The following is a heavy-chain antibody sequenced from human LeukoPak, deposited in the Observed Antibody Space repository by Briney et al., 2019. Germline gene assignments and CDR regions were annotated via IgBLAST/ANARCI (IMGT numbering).Heavy chain of an antibody. CDR3: AREGRWLQARNFDY. CDR2: IYYSGST. V-gene: IGHV4-59*08. Sequence: SETLSLTCTVSGGSISSYYWSWIRQPPGKGLEWIGYIYYSGSTNYNPSLKSRVTISVDTSKNQFSLKLSSVTAADTAVYYCAREGRWLQARNFDYWGQGTLVTVSP. J-gene: IGHJ4*02. D-gene: IGHD5-24*01. CDR1: GGSISSYY.